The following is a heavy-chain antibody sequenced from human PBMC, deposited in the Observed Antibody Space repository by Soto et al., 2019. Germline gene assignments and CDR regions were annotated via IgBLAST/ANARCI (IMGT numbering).Heavy chain of an antibody. CDR1: GCTCSSYW. CDR2: INQDGSEK. CDR3: LSGNSPSST. J-gene: IGHJ5*02. Sequence: GGPVRLSCVASGCTCSSYWMHWVRQAPGKGLEWVANINQDGSEKYYVDSVKGRFTISRDNAQSSLYLQMNSLRVEDTAVYYWLSGNSPSSTWGQGTLVTVSS. D-gene: IGHD5-12*01. V-gene: IGHV3-7*02.